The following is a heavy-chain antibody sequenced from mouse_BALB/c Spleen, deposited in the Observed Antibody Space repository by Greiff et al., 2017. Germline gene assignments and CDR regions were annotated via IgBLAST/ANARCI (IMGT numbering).Heavy chain of an antibody. CDR3: ARGSDGYYTWFAY. J-gene: IGHJ3*01. CDR1: GYSITSGYY. V-gene: IGHV3-6*02. CDR2: ISYDGSN. D-gene: IGHD2-3*01. Sequence: EVQLQESGPGLVKPSQSLSLTCSVTGYSITSGYYWNWIRQFPGNKLEWMGYISYDGSNNYNPSLKNRISITRDTSKNQFFLKLNSVTTEDTATYYCARGSDGYYTWFAYWGQGTLVTVSA.